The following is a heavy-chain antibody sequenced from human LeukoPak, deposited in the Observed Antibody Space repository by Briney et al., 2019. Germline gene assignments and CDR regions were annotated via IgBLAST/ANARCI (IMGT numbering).Heavy chain of an antibody. CDR2: MNPNSGNT. CDR3: VRWLRRTNWFDP. D-gene: IGHD5-12*01. V-gene: IGHV1-8*03. Sequence: ASVKVSCKASGYTFTSYDINWVRQATGQGLEWMGWMNPNSGNTGYAQKFQGRVTITRNTSISTAYMELSSLRSEDTAVYHCVRWLRRTNWFDPWGQGTLVTVSS. CDR1: GYTFTSYD. J-gene: IGHJ5*02.